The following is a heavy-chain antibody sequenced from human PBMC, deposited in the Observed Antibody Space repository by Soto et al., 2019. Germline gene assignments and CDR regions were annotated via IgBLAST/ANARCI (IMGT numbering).Heavy chain of an antibody. V-gene: IGHV1-2*04. Sequence: GASVKVSCKASGYTFTGYYMHWVRQAPGQGLEWMGWINPNSGGTNYAQKFQGWVTMTRDTSISTAYMELSRLRSDDTAVYYCARGPYNWKGNWFDPWGQGTLVTVSS. CDR1: GYTFTGYY. CDR3: ARGPYNWKGNWFDP. J-gene: IGHJ5*02. D-gene: IGHD1-20*01. CDR2: INPNSGGT.